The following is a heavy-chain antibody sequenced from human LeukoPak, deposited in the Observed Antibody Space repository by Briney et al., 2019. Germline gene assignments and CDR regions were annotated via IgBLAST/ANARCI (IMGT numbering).Heavy chain of an antibody. CDR2: ISYDGSNK. Sequence: PGGSLRLSCAASGFTFSSYAMHWVRQAPGKGLEWVAVISYDGSNKYYADSVKGRFTISRDNSKNTLYLQMNSLRAEDTAVYYCARGSIAARPSDYWGQGTLVTVSS. D-gene: IGHD6-6*01. J-gene: IGHJ4*02. CDR1: GFTFSSYA. V-gene: IGHV3-30-3*01. CDR3: ARGSIAARPSDY.